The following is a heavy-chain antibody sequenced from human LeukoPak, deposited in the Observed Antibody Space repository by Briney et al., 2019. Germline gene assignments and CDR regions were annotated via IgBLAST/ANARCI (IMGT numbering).Heavy chain of an antibody. CDR2: IYHSGST. Sequence: PSQTLSLTRTVSGGSISSGGYYWSWIRQPPGKGLEWIGYIYHSGSTYYNPSLKSRVTISVDRSKNQFSLKLSSVTAADTAVYYCARIDSSGWFRGGDYWGQGTLVTVSS. D-gene: IGHD6-19*01. J-gene: IGHJ4*02. CDR1: GGSISSGGYY. CDR3: ARIDSSGWFRGGDY. V-gene: IGHV4-30-2*01.